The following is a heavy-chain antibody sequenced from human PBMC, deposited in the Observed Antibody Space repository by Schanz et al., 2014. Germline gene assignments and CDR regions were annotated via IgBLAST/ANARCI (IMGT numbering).Heavy chain of an antibody. D-gene: IGHD3-10*01. V-gene: IGHV3-21*06. CDR1: GFTFSSYA. CDR2: ISSSGSYI. Sequence: EGQLLESGGGLIQPGGSLRLSCAASGFTFSSYAMSWVRQAPGKGLEWVSSISSSGSYIHYADSVKGRFTISRDNAKNSMYLHMKSLRGEDTAVYYCARDNYYGSGSCAYWGQGTLVTVSS. J-gene: IGHJ4*02. CDR3: ARDNYYGSGSCAY.